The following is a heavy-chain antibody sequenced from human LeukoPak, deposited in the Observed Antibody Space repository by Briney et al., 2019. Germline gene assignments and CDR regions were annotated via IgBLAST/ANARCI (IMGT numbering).Heavy chain of an antibody. D-gene: IGHD1-14*01. V-gene: IGHV4-61*02. J-gene: IGHJ4*02. CDR1: GGSISSGSYY. CDR3: ATPRRAGSRYLFDY. Sequence: SETLSLTCTVSGGSISSGSYYWSWIRQPAGKGLEWIGRIYTSGSTNYNPSLKSRVTISVDTSKNQFSLKLSSVTAADTAVYYCATPRRAGSRYLFDYWGQGTLVTVSS. CDR2: IYTSGST.